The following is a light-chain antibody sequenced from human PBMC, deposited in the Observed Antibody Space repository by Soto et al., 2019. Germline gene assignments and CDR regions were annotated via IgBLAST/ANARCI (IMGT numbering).Light chain of an antibody. CDR2: GAS. J-gene: IGKJ1*01. V-gene: IGKV3-20*01. CDR3: QQYGSSGT. CDR1: RSVSGSE. Sequence: SVLTQSPGTLSLSPGERATRCSRAGRSVSGSELAWYQQKPGQAPGLLIYGASSRATGIPDRFSGSGSGTDFTLTISRLEPEDFAVYYCQQYGSSGTFGQGTKVDIK.